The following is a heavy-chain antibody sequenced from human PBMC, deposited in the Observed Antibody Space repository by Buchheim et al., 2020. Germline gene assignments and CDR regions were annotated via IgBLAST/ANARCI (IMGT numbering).Heavy chain of an antibody. J-gene: IGHJ4*02. CDR3: ARAGGTTILGAYFDS. CDR2: IGQSGST. V-gene: IGHV4-34*10. Sequence: QVQLQESGPGLVKTSETLSLTCAVYGGFFSGYYWSWIRQPPGKSLEWIGEIGQSGSTKYNPSLKSRVTISVEMSKNQFSLKLSSVTAAYTAMYYCARAGGTTILGAYFDSWGQGTL. D-gene: IGHD3-16*01. CDR1: GGFFSGYY.